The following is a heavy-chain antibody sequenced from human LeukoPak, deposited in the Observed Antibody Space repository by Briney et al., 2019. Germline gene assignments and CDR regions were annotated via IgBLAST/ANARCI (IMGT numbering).Heavy chain of an antibody. J-gene: IGHJ3*02. CDR1: GFTFSTYS. CDR3: ARSTSYSAAIGTPEIAFDI. CDR2: IRSSGSYI. Sequence: KPGGSLRLSCAASGFTFSTYSLNWVRQAPGKGLEWVSSIRSSGSYIYYADSVKGRFTISRDNAKNSLYLQMNTLRAEDTAIYYCARSTSYSAAIGTPEIAFDIWGQGTMVTVSS. V-gene: IGHV3-21*01. D-gene: IGHD6-13*01.